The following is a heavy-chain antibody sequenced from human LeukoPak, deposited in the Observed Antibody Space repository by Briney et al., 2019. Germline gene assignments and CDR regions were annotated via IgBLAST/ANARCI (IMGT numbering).Heavy chain of an antibody. CDR3: ARLTGYRIESAFDI. Sequence: ASVKVSCKASGYTFTGYYIHWVRQAPGQGLEWMGWINPNSGGTNYAQKFQGRVTMTRDTSISTAYMELSRLRSDDTAVYYCARLTGYRIESAFDIWGQGTMVTVSS. CDR2: INPNSGGT. CDR1: GYTFTGYY. J-gene: IGHJ3*02. D-gene: IGHD3-9*01. V-gene: IGHV1-2*02.